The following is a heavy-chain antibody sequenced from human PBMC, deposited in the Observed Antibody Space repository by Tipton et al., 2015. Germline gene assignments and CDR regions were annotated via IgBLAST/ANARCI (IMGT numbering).Heavy chain of an antibody. Sequence: SLRLSCAASGFTFSSYAMSWVRQAPGKGLEWVSAISGSGDSTYYVDSVRSRFTISRDNSKNTLYLQMNSLRVEDTAVYYCAKGLDCGGDCYAYWGQGTLVTVSS. D-gene: IGHD2-21*01. CDR2: ISGSGDST. CDR1: GFTFSSYA. J-gene: IGHJ4*02. CDR3: AKGLDCGGDCYAY. V-gene: IGHV3-23*01.